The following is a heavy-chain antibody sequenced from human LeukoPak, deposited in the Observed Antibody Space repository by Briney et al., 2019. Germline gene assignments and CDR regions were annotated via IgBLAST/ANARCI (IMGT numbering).Heavy chain of an antibody. CDR1: GGSISSGDYY. D-gene: IGHD3-22*01. CDR3: ARGRIGPWGYYYDSSAKAVFDY. V-gene: IGHV4-30-4*01. CDR2: IYYSGST. Sequence: SETLSLTCTVSGGSISSGDYYWSWIRQPPGKGLEWIGYIYYSGSTYYNPSLKSRVTISVDTSKNQFSLKLSSVTAADTAVYYCARGRIGPWGYYYDSSAKAVFDYWGQGTLVTVSS. J-gene: IGHJ4*02.